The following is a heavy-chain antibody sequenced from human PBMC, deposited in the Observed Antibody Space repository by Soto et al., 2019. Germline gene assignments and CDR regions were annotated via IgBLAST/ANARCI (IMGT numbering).Heavy chain of an antibody. CDR2: IIPIFGTA. V-gene: IGHV1-69*13. CDR3: ARDQNRGSYYFGYAFDI. J-gene: IGHJ3*02. CDR1: GGTFSSYA. D-gene: IGHD1-26*01. Sequence: ASVKVSCKASGGTFSSYAISWVRQAPGQGLEWMGGIIPIFGTANYAQKFQGRVTITADESTSTAYMELSSLRSEDTAVYYCARDQNRGSYYFGYAFDIWGQGTMVTVSS.